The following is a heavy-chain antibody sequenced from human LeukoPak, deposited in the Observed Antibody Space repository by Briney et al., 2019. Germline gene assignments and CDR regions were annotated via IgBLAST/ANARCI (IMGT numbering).Heavy chain of an antibody. CDR3: ARDRDLSGGMDV. J-gene: IGHJ6*04. CDR1: GYSISSGYY. D-gene: IGHD3-10*01. V-gene: IGHV4-38-2*02. CDR2: IYHSGST. Sequence: SETLSLTCAVSGYSISSGYYWGWIRQPPGKGLEWIGSIYHSGSTYYNPSLKSRVTISVDTSKNQFSLKLSSVTAADTAVYYCARDRDLSGGMDVWGEGTTVTVSS.